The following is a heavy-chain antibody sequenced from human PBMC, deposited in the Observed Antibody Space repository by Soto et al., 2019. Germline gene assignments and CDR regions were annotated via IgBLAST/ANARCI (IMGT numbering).Heavy chain of an antibody. V-gene: IGHV3-53*02. CDR2: TFTGGST. Sequence: EVQLVETGGGLIQPGGSLRLSCLASGFSVTTNYIIWVRQPPGKGLEWVSTTFTGGSTHYADSVKGRFSISRDNSTNTVYLQMNNLRVEDTAVYYCAKKPPSSMQGWAFGMDVWGQGTTVSVSS. CDR1: GFSVTTNY. CDR3: AKKPPSSMQGWAFGMDV. J-gene: IGHJ6*02. D-gene: IGHD1-26*01.